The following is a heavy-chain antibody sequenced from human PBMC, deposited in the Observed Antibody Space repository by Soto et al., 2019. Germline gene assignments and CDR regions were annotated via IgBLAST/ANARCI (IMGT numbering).Heavy chain of an antibody. D-gene: IGHD3-9*01. CDR2: IYYSGST. CDR1: GGSISSYY. Sequence: SETLSLTCTVSGGSISSYYWSWIRQPPGKGLEWIGYIYYSGSTNYNPSLKSRVTISVDTSKNQFSLKLSSVTAADTAVYYCARDPEYYDILTGYYPGAFDIWGQETMVTVSS. J-gene: IGHJ3*02. CDR3: ARDPEYYDILTGYYPGAFDI. V-gene: IGHV4-59*01.